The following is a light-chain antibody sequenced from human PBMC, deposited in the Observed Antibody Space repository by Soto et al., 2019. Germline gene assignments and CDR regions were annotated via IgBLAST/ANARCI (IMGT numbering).Light chain of an antibody. CDR1: QSVDSY. Sequence: EIVLTQSPATLSLSPGERATLSCRASQSVDSYLAWYQQKVGQAPRLLIYGASTRATGIQDRFSGSGSGTDFTLTIRRLEPEDFALYYCKQYGNSPLTFGGGTKVDIK. J-gene: IGKJ4*01. V-gene: IGKV3-20*01. CDR2: GAS. CDR3: KQYGNSPLT.